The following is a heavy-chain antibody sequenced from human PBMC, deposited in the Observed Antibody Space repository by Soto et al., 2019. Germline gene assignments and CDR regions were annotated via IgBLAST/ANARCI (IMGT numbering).Heavy chain of an antibody. CDR3: TRMYYDSSVYPIPDY. CDR1: GFTFSGSA. V-gene: IGHV3-73*01. J-gene: IGHJ4*02. D-gene: IGHD3-22*01. Sequence: PGGSLRLSCAASGFTFSGSALHWARQTSGKGLEWVGRIKTKANNYATAYAASVKGRFTISRDDSKNTAYLQMNSLKTEDTAVYYCTRMYYDSSVYPIPDYWGQGTLVTVSS. CDR2: IKTKANNYAT.